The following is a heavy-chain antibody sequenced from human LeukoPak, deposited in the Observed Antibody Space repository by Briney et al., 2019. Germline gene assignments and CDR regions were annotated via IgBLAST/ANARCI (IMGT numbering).Heavy chain of an antibody. J-gene: IGHJ4*02. CDR1: GFTFSSYA. V-gene: IGHV3-23*01. CDR3: AKVSGYNYGPPGY. D-gene: IGHD5-18*01. CDR2: ISGSGGST. Sequence: GGSLRLSCAASGFTFSSYAMSWVRQAPEKGLEWVSAISGSGGSTYYADSVKGRFTISRDNSKNTLYLQMNSLRAEDTAVYYCAKVSGYNYGPPGYWGQGTLVTVSS.